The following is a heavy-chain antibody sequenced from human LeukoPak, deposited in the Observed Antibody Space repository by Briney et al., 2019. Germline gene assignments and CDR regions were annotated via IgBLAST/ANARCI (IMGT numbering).Heavy chain of an antibody. D-gene: IGHD3-22*01. V-gene: IGHV1-69*01. J-gene: IGHJ3*02. CDR3: ARALFAYYYDSSGGVAFDI. Sequence: SVKVSCKASGGTFSSYAISWVRQAPGQGLEWMGGIIPIFGTANYAQKFQGRVTITADESTSTAYMELSSLRSEDTAVYYCARALFAYYYDSSGGVAFDIWGQGTMVTVSS. CDR2: IIPIFGTA. CDR1: GGTFSSYA.